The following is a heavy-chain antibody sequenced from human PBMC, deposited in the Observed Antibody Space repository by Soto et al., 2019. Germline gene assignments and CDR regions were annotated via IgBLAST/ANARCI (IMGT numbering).Heavy chain of an antibody. CDR2: ISYDGSNK. CDR1: GFTFSSYA. Sequence: QVQLVESGGGVVQPGRSLRLSCAASGFTFSSYAMHWVRQAPGKGLEWVAVISYDGSNKYYADSVKGRFTISRDNSKNTLYLQMNSLRAEDTPVYYCARDYYDSSGYPSMWYWGQGTLVTVSS. CDR3: ARDYYDSSGYPSMWY. D-gene: IGHD3-22*01. V-gene: IGHV3-30-3*01. J-gene: IGHJ4*02.